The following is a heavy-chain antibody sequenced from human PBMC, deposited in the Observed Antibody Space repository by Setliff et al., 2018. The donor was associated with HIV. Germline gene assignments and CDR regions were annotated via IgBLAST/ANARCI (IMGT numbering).Heavy chain of an antibody. CDR2: ISSSGTT. CDR1: DGSFSNYD. D-gene: IGHD2-15*01. J-gene: IGHJ4*02. CDR3: ARLGRAIDDGGSSLRLDF. Sequence: SETLSLTCVVSDGSFSNYDWTWIRQPPGKALEWIGYISSSGTTNYNPSLRSRVTISIETSNTRFSLWLRSVTAADTATYFCARLGRAIDDGGSSLRLDFWGQGMLVTVSS. V-gene: IGHV4-4*09.